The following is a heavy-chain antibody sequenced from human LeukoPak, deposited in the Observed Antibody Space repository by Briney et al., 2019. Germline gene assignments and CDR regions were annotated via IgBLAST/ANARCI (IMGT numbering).Heavy chain of an antibody. CDR2: IYHSGST. CDR1: GYSISSGYY. Sequence: SETLSLTCTVSGYSISSGYYWGWIRQPPGKGLEWIGSIYHSGSTYYNPSLKSRVTISVDTSKNQFSLKLSSVTAADTAVYYCARGYYDSSGDAFDIWGQGTMVAVSS. D-gene: IGHD3-22*01. CDR3: ARGYYDSSGDAFDI. J-gene: IGHJ3*02. V-gene: IGHV4-38-2*02.